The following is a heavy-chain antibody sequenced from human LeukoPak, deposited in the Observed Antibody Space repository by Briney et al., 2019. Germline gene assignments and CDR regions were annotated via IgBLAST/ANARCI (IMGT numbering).Heavy chain of an antibody. CDR1: RFTFSSYT. J-gene: IGHJ4*02. Sequence: GASLRLSCAASRFTFSSYTLSWVRQAPGKGLKWISAIRGSGTSTYYAASVKGRFTISRDNCRNTLYLQINSLRAEDTPLYYCAKDTCGADCYSHYDHWGQGTLVTVSS. CDR2: IRGSGTST. D-gene: IGHD2-21*02. CDR3: AKDTCGADCYSHYDH. V-gene: IGHV3-23*01.